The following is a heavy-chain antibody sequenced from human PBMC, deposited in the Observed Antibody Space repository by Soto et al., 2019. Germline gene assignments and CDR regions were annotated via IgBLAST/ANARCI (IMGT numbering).Heavy chain of an antibody. CDR1: GFTFSSYG. Sequence: EVQLLESGGGLVQPGGSLRLSCAVSGFTFSSYGMSWVRQAPGKGLEWVSGVSSSGVVTHYADSVKGRFTISRDNSKNTVYLQMNSLRAEDMAVYYCAKRGYCSGGICYAFDYWGQGTLVTVSS. V-gene: IGHV3-23*01. J-gene: IGHJ4*02. CDR3: AKRGYCSGGICYAFDY. D-gene: IGHD2-15*01. CDR2: VSSSGVVT.